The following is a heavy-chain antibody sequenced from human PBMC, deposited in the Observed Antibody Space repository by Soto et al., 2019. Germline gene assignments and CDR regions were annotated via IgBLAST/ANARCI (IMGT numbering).Heavy chain of an antibody. CDR2: VYDNGRP. D-gene: IGHD3-9*01. CDR3: ARGVGSSPPRY. V-gene: IGHV4-59*01. CDR1: GGSISVYY. J-gene: IGHJ4*02. Sequence: PSETLSLTCTISGGSISVYYWSWIRQSPRQGLEWIGYVYDNGRPYYSPSLKSRVPISADTSKNQISRKFTSATAAARASYYCARGVGSSPPRYWGRGTLVTVSS.